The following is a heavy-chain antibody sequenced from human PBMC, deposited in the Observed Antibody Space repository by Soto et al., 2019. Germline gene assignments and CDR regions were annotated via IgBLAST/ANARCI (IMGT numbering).Heavy chain of an antibody. CDR2: IIPILGIA. J-gene: IGHJ3*02. CDR1: GGTFSSYT. Sequence: SVKVSCKASGGTFSSYTISWVRQAPGQGLEWMGRIIPILGIANYAQKFQGRVTITADKSTSTAYMELSSLRSEDTAVYYCASSPRAYDAFDIWGQGTMVTVSS. CDR3: ASSPRAYDAFDI. D-gene: IGHD3-16*01. V-gene: IGHV1-69*02.